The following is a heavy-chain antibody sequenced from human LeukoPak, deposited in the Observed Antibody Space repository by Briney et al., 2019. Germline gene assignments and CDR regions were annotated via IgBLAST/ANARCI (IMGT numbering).Heavy chain of an antibody. CDR3: ARLGGYTTYYFDY. Sequence: GESLKISFQGSGYSFTSCWIGWVRPMPGKGLEWMGIIYPGDSDTRYSPSFQGQVTISADKSINTAYLQWSSLKASDTAMYYCARLGGYTTYYFDYWGQGTLVTVSS. J-gene: IGHJ4*02. CDR1: GYSFTSCW. CDR2: IYPGDSDT. V-gene: IGHV5-51*01. D-gene: IGHD2-2*02.